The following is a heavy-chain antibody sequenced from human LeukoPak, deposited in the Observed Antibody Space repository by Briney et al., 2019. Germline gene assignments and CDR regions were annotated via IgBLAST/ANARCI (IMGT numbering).Heavy chain of an antibody. J-gene: IGHJ4*02. D-gene: IGHD6-19*01. CDR1: GFTFSSYG. Sequence: PGGTLRLSCAASGFTFSSYGMSWVRQAPGKGLEWVSAISGSGGSTYYADSVKGRFTISRDNSKNTLYLQMNSLRAEDTAVYYCAVIAVAGTGPSDYWGQGTLVTVSS. CDR2: ISGSGGST. V-gene: IGHV3-23*01. CDR3: AVIAVAGTGPSDY.